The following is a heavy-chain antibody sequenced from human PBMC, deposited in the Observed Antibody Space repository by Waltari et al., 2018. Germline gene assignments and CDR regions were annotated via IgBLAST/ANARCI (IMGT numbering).Heavy chain of an antibody. J-gene: IGHJ4*02. D-gene: IGHD6-13*01. CDR1: GLTFSRYA. V-gene: IGHV3-23*04. CDR3: AKSESRYSSPQVFDY. CDR2: ISGSGGST. Sequence: EVQLVESGAGLVQPGGSLRLSCAASGLTFSRYAMSWVRQAPGKGLEWVSAISGSGGSTYYADSVKGRFTISRDNSKNTLYLQMNSLRAEDTAVYYCAKSESRYSSPQVFDYWGQGTLVTVSS.